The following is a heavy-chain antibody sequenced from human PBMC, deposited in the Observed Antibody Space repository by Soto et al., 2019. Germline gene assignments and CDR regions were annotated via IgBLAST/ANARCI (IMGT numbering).Heavy chain of an antibody. J-gene: IGHJ6*02. CDR2: IYTSGST. CDR1: GGSISSYY. D-gene: IGHD6-13*01. V-gene: IGHV4-4*07. CDR3: ARGRIAAAGTIPYYYYGMDV. Sequence: PSETLSLTCTVSGGSISSYYWSWIRQPAGKGLEWIGRIYTSGSTNYNPSLKSRVTMSVDTSKNQFSLKLSSVTAADTAVYYCARGRIAAAGTIPYYYYGMDVWGQGTTVTVSS.